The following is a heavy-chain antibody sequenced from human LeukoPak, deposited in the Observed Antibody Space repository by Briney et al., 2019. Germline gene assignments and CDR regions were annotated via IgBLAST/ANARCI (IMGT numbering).Heavy chain of an antibody. J-gene: IGHJ4*02. CDR3: ARGPYGSGSYYNTDY. CDR2: IYYSGST. D-gene: IGHD3-10*01. CDR1: GGSISSYY. Sequence: SETLSLTCTVSGGSISSYYWSWIRQPPGKGLEWIGYIYYSGSTNYNPSLKSRVTISVDTSKNQFSLKLSSVTAADTAVYYCARGPYGSGSYYNTDYWGQGTLVTVSS. V-gene: IGHV4-59*01.